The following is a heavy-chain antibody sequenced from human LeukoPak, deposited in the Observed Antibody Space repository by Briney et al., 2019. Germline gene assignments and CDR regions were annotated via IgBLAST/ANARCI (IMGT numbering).Heavy chain of an antibody. Sequence: SETLSLTCTVSGGSIRTYYWSWIRQPPGKGLEWIGYIYYSGSTNYNPSLKSRVTMSVDTSKNQFSLKLSSVTAADTAVYYCARGEGGGYSYGYGFDYWGQGTLVTVSS. CDR2: IYYSGST. J-gene: IGHJ4*02. CDR1: GGSIRTYY. D-gene: IGHD5-18*01. V-gene: IGHV4-59*12. CDR3: ARGEGGGYSYGYGFDY.